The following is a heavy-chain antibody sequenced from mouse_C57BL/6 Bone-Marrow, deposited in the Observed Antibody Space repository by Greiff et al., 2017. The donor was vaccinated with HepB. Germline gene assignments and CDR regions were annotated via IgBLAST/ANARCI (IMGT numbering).Heavy chain of an antibody. D-gene: IGHD2-2*01. CDR1: GFTFSSYG. J-gene: IGHJ2*01. Sequence: EVKLVESGGDLVKPGGSLKLSCAASGFTFSSYGTSWVRQTPDKRLEWVATISSGGSYTYYPDSVKGRFTISRDNAKNTLYLQMSSLKSEDTAMYYCARLYYGYDGSYYFDYWGQGTTLTVSS. CDR3: ARLYYGYDGSYYFDY. CDR2: ISSGGSYT. V-gene: IGHV5-6*01.